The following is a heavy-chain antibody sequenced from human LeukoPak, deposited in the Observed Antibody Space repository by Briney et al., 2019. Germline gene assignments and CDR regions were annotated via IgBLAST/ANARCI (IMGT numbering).Heavy chain of an antibody. J-gene: IGHJ4*02. V-gene: IGHV1-69*13. D-gene: IGHD6-6*01. CDR2: IIPIFGTA. CDR3: ARDVGRHSSSYLNNY. CDR1: GYTFTSYG. Sequence: GASVKVSCKASGYTFTSYGISWVRQAPGQGLEWMGGIIPIFGTANYAQKFQGRVTITADESTSTAYMELSSLRSEDTAVYYCARDVGRHSSSYLNNYWGQGTLVTVSS.